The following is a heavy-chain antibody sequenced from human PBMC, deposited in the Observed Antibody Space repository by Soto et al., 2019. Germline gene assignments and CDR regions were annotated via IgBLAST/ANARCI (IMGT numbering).Heavy chain of an antibody. V-gene: IGHV4-4*07. Sequence: ETLRSTCSVPGGSIRSYYWGWSRQSAGKALEWIGRINTSGSTNYNPSLKNRVTLSVDTSKNQFSLKLSSVTAADTAVYYCARENDPGKRAARPYYYSYGMDVWGQRPTVT. D-gene: IGHD6-6*01. J-gene: IGHJ6*02. CDR3: ARENDPGKRAARPYYYSYGMDV. CDR1: GGSIRSYY. CDR2: INTSGST.